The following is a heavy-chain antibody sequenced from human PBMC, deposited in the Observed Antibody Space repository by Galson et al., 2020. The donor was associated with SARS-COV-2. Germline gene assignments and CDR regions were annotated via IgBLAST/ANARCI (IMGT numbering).Heavy chain of an antibody. D-gene: IGHD3-16*01. CDR1: GGSISSSSY. J-gene: IGHJ4*02. Sequence: SETLSLTCTVSGGSISSSSYWGWIRQPPGKGLEWIGSIYYTGSTYYNPSLKSRVTISVDTSKNQFSLKLISVTAADTAVYYCASEWGTQSVEMSTIRGAWVSWGQGTLVTVSS. CDR3: ASEWGTQSVEMSTIRGAWVS. V-gene: IGHV4-39*01. CDR2: IYYTGST.